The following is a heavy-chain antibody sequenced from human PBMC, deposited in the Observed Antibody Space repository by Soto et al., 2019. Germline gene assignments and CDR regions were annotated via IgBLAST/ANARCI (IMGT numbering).Heavy chain of an antibody. CDR3: ARHTPAISISDH. CDR1: GGSISSSSYY. D-gene: IGHD2-15*01. CDR2: IYYSGST. V-gene: IGHV4-39*01. Sequence: QLQLQESGPGLVKPSETLSLTCTVSGGSISSSSYYWGWIRQPPGKGLEWIGSIYYSGSTYYNPSLKSRVTISVDTSTTQFSLKLSSVTAADTAVYCCARHTPAISISDHWGQGTLVTVSS. J-gene: IGHJ4*02.